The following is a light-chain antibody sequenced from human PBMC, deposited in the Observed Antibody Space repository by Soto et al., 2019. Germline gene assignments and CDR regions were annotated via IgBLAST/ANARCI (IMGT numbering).Light chain of an antibody. V-gene: IGKV3-11*01. CDR1: QSVSSY. CDR3: QQRSNWH. Sequence: EIVLTQSPATLSLSPGERATLSCRASQSVSSYLAWYQQKPGQAPRLLIYDASNRATGIPARFSGSWSGSDFTLTISSLEPEDFAVYYCQQRSNWHFGQGTKVEIK. CDR2: DAS. J-gene: IGKJ2*01.